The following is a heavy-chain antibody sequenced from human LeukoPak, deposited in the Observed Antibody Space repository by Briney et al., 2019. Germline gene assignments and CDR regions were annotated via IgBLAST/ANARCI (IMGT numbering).Heavy chain of an antibody. CDR1: GFTFSSYG. J-gene: IGHJ4*02. Sequence: GGSLRPSCAASGFTFSSYGMSWVRQPPGKGLEWVSTISDGGGSTYYADSVKGRFTISRDNSKNTLYLQMNSLRAEDTAVYYCAKYIPAGIAARPFFDYWGQGTLVTVSS. CDR2: ISDGGGST. V-gene: IGHV3-23*01. D-gene: IGHD6-6*01. CDR3: AKYIPAGIAARPFFDY.